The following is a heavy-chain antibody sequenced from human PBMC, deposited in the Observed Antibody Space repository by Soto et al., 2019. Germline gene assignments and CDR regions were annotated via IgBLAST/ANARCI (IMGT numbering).Heavy chain of an antibody. D-gene: IGHD4-17*01. CDR1: GFSLSNARMG. V-gene: IGHV2-26*01. Sequence: GLTLVNRTETLALSCTVSGFSLSNARMGVSWIRQPPGKALEWLAHIFSNDEKSYSTSLKSRLTISKDTSKSQVVLTMTNMDPVDTATYYCARISGDYAGNWFDPWGQGTLVTVSS. CDR3: ARISGDYAGNWFDP. CDR2: IFSNDEK. J-gene: IGHJ5*02.